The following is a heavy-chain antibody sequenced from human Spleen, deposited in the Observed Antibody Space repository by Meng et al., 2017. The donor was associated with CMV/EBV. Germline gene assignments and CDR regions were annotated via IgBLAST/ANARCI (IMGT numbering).Heavy chain of an antibody. CDR2: IIPIFGTA. CDR1: GGTFSSYA. Sequence: QVQLVQSGAEVKRPGSSVKVSCKASGGTFSSYAISWVRQAPGQGLEWMGGIIPIFGTANYAQKFQGRVTITADESTSTAYMELNSLRAEDTAVYYCARRDYSYSLYFDYWGQGTLVTVSS. D-gene: IGHD2-15*01. V-gene: IGHV1-69*12. J-gene: IGHJ4*02. CDR3: ARRDYSYSLYFDY.